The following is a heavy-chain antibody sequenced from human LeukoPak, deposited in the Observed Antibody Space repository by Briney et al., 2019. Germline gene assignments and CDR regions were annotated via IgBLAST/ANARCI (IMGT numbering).Heavy chain of an antibody. V-gene: IGHV3-7*03. D-gene: IGHD6-19*01. CDR3: ARSAAQWLVGGPFDY. CDR2: IKYDGIDK. J-gene: IGHJ4*02. CDR1: GFIFTDYW. Sequence: PGGSLRLSCAASGFIFTDYWMNWVRQAPGKGLEWVAMIKYDGIDKQYLDSVKGRFTISRDNAKNSLYLQMNSLRAEDTAVYYCARSAAQWLVGGPFDYWGQGTLVTVSS.